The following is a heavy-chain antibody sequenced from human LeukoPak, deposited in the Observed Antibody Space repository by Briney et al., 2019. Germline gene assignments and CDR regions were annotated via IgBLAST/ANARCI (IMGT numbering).Heavy chain of an antibody. D-gene: IGHD3-10*01. Sequence: PSETLSLTCTVSGGSISSYYWSWIRQPAGRGLEWMWRIYSSGSTNYNPSLKSRVTMSVDTSKNQFSLKLTSVTAADTAVYYCARGVYGSGDYWGQGTLVTVSS. J-gene: IGHJ4*02. CDR3: ARGVYGSGDY. CDR2: IYSSGST. CDR1: GGSISSYY. V-gene: IGHV4-4*07.